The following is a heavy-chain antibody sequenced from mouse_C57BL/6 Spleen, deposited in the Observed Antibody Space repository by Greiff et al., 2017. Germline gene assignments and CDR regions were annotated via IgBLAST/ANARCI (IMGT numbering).Heavy chain of an antibody. Sequence: QVHVKQSGAELVKPGASVKLSCKASGYTFTEYTIHWVKQRSGQGLEWIGWFYPGSGSIKYNEKFKDKATLTADKSSSTVYMELSRLTSEDSAVYFCARHEDQNYDYPAWFAYWGQGTLVTVSA. V-gene: IGHV1-62-2*01. D-gene: IGHD2-4*01. CDR1: GYTFTEYT. CDR2: FYPGSGSI. CDR3: ARHEDQNYDYPAWFAY. J-gene: IGHJ3*01.